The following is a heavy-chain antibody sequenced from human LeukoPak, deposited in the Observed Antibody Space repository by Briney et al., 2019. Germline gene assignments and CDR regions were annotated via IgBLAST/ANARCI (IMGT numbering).Heavy chain of an antibody. CDR3: ARGTADYYYGMDV. V-gene: IGHV1-69*04. CDR1: GGTFSSYA. J-gene: IGHJ6*02. Sequence: GASVKVSCKASGGTFSSYAISWVRQAPGQGLEWMGRIIPILGMANYAQKFQGRVTITADKSTSTAYMELSSLRSEDTAVYYCARGTADYYYGMDVWGQGTTVTVSS. CDR2: IIPILGMA.